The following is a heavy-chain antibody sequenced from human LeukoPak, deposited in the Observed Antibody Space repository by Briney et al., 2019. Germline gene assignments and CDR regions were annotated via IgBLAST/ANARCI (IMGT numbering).Heavy chain of an antibody. Sequence: SETLSLTCAVYGGSFSGYYWSWIRQPPRKGLEWIGEINHSGSTNYNPSLESRVTISVDTSKNQFSLKLSSVTAADTAVYYCARGPYYDFWSGYYTPIRYYYYMDVWGKGTTVTVSS. CDR3: ARGPYYDFWSGYYTPIRYYYYMDV. V-gene: IGHV4-34*01. CDR2: INHSGST. CDR1: GGSFSGYY. D-gene: IGHD3-3*01. J-gene: IGHJ6*03.